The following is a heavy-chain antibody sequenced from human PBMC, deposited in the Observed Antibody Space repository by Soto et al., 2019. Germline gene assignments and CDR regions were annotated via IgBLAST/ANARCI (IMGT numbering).Heavy chain of an antibody. V-gene: IGHV3-30*18. CDR3: AKDLVGATRWNAFDI. CDR2: ISYDGSNK. J-gene: IGHJ3*02. D-gene: IGHD1-26*01. Sequence: GGSLRLSCAASGFSFSSYGMHWVRQAPGKGLEWVAVISYDGSNKYYADSVKGLFTISRENSKNALYLQMNSLIAEDTAVYYCAKDLVGATRWNAFDIWGQGTMVTVSS. CDR1: GFSFSSYG.